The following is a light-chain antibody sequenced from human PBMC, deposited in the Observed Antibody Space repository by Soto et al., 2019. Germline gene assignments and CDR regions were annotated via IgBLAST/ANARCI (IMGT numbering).Light chain of an antibody. CDR1: QDISDF. CDR2: AAS. J-gene: IGKJ1*01. V-gene: IGKV1-17*03. Sequence: DIQMTQSPSAMSASVGERVTITCRASQDISDFLAWFQQKPGEVPKRLIYAASSLESGVPSRFSGSGSATEFTLTISSLQPEDFATYYCLQNNRYPWTFGQGTKVEIK. CDR3: LQNNRYPWT.